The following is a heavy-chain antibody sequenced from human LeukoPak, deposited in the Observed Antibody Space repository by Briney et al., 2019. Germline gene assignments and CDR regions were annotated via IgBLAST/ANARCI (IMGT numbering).Heavy chain of an antibody. CDR1: GFTFSSYS. V-gene: IGHV3-21*01. CDR3: ARSYYYDSSGYYLGAFDI. Sequence: GGSLRLSCAASGFTFSSYSMNWVRQAPGKGLEWVSSISSSSSYIYYADSVKGRFTISRDNAKNSLYLQMNSLRAEDTAVYYCARSYYYDSSGYYLGAFDIWDQGTMVTVSS. J-gene: IGHJ3*02. D-gene: IGHD3-22*01. CDR2: ISSSSSYI.